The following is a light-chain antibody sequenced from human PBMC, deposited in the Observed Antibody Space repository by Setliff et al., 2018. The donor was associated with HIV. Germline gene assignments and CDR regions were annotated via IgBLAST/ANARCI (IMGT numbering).Light chain of an antibody. CDR2: DVT. Sequence: QSVLAQPRSVSGSRGQSVTISCTGTRSDVGGYNYVSWYQQHPGKAPKLLIYDVTSRLPGVSNRFSGSKSGNAASLTISGLQAEDEADYYCSSYAISSPYVFGTGTKVTVL. CDR3: SSYAISSPYV. J-gene: IGLJ1*01. CDR1: RSDVGGYNY. V-gene: IGLV2-14*01.